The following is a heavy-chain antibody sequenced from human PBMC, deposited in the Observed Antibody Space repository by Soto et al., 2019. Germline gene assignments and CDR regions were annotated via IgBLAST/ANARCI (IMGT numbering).Heavy chain of an antibody. D-gene: IGHD6-13*01. V-gene: IGHV3-23*01. CDR2: ISGRGGST. J-gene: IGHJ4*02. CDR3: ATSRRGSSSWYYFDY. Sequence: EVQMSESGGGLVQPGGSLRLSCAASGYTFSTFAMSWVRQAPGKGLEWVSGISGRGGSTYYADSVKGRFTISRDNSKNTLYLQMNSLRGEDTAIYYCATSRRGSSSWYYFDYWGQGTLVTVSS. CDR1: GYTFSTFA.